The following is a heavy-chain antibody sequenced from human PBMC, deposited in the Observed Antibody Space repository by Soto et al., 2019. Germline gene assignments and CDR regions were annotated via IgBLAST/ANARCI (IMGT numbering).Heavy chain of an antibody. D-gene: IGHD2-15*01. CDR3: ASLPRGYYARSGGFVDY. J-gene: IGHJ4*01. CDR2: ISAGGSDI. V-gene: IGHV3-11*01. CDR1: GFTFSDYY. Sequence: GSLRLSCASSGFTFSDYYMSWIRQAPLKVLEWVAYISAGGSDIYYGDSLKVRVTVSRDNTKKSLYLQMSNLRADDTAIYYFASLPRGYYARSGGFVDYGGHGPLVTVSS.